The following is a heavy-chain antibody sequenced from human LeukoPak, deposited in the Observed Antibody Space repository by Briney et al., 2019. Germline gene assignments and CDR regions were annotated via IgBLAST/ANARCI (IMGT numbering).Heavy chain of an antibody. CDR3: ARDPGYYYGMDV. CDR2: TYYRSKWYY. CDR1: GDSVSSNTAA. Sequence: SQTLSLTCAISGDSVSSNTAACNWVRQSPSRGLEWLGRTYYRSKWYYDYATSVSSRIAINPDTSKNLFSLQLNSMTPEDTAVYYCARDPGYYYGMDVWGQGTTVTVSS. V-gene: IGHV6-1*01. D-gene: IGHD2-15*01. J-gene: IGHJ6*02.